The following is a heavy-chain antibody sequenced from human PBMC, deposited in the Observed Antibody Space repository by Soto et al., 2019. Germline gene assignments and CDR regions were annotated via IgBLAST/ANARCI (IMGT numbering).Heavy chain of an antibody. CDR1: GFTFSSYA. J-gene: IGHJ3*02. D-gene: IGHD2-21*01. CDR3: SKSSGDLSWNAFDI. CDR2: ISGSGGST. Sequence: GGSLRLSCAASGFTFSSYAMSWVRQAPGKGLEWVSAISGSGGSTYYADSVKGRCTISRDNSKNTLYLQMNSLKAEDSAVYYCSKSSGDLSWNAFDIWGQGTMVTVSS. V-gene: IGHV3-23*01.